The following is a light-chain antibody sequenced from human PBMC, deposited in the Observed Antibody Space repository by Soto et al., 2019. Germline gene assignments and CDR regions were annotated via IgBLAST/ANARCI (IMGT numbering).Light chain of an antibody. V-gene: IGLV1-44*01. CDR1: SSNIGSNT. Sequence: QSVLTQPPSASGTPGQRVTISCSGSSSNIGSNTVNWYQQLPGTAPKLLIYSNNQRPSGVPDRFSGSKSGTSASLAISGLQYEDEADYYCAAWDDNRRGVFGGGTKLTVL. CDR3: AAWDDNRRGV. J-gene: IGLJ2*01. CDR2: SNN.